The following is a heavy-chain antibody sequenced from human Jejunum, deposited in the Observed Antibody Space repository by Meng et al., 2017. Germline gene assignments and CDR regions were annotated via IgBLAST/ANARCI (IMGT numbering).Heavy chain of an antibody. V-gene: IGHV1-18*01. Sequence: QVSLVQSGAEVVQPGASVEVCCQASGYFFTSFGISWVRQSTGQGLEWMGWISGNNGKTDYAQKFQGRVILTTETSTSTAYMELRSLRSDDTAIYYCVRDEQQLIPALDYWGQGTLVTVSS. CDR3: VRDEQQLIPALDY. CDR2: ISGNNGKT. J-gene: IGHJ4*02. CDR1: GYFFTSFG. D-gene: IGHD6-13*01.